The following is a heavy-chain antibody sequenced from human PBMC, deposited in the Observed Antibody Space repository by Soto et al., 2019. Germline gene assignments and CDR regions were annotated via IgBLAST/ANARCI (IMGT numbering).Heavy chain of an antibody. Sequence: GGSLRLSCAASGFTFSSYAMHWVRQAPGKGLEWVAVISYDGSNKYYADSVKGQFTISRDNAKNSLYLQMNSLRAEDTAVYYCARDQLYYNDISGRPLNAFDVWGQGTMVTVSS. V-gene: IGHV3-30-3*01. J-gene: IGHJ3*01. D-gene: IGHD3-22*01. CDR2: ISYDGSNK. CDR3: ARDQLYYNDISGRPLNAFDV. CDR1: GFTFSSYA.